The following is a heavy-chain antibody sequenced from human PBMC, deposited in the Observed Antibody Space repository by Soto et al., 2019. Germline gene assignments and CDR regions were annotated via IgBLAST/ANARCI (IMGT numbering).Heavy chain of an antibody. J-gene: IGHJ5*02. CDR2: IIPIFGTA. V-gene: IGHV1-69*06. D-gene: IGHD6-19*01. CDR3: ARDNQLTVAGGWFDP. Sequence: QVQLVQAGAEVKKPGSSVKVSCKASGGTFSSYAISWVRQAPGQGLEWMGGIIPIFGTANYAQRFQGRVTITADKSTSTAYMELSSLRSEDTAVYYCARDNQLTVAGGWFDPWGQGTLVTVSS. CDR1: GGTFSSYA.